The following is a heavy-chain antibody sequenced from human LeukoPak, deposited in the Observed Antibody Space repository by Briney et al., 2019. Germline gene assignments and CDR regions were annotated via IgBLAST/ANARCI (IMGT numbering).Heavy chain of an antibody. CDR2: MSYDGSNK. Sequence: PGGSLRLSCADSVFTFSSYVMHWVRQAPGKGLEWMAVMSYDGSNKYYADSVKGRFTISRDNSKNTLYLQMNSLRAEDTAVYHCAKGPYCSSTSCYPSPFDYWGQGTLVTVSS. D-gene: IGHD2-2*01. V-gene: IGHV3-30*18. CDR3: AKGPYCSSTSCYPSPFDY. CDR1: VFTFSSYV. J-gene: IGHJ4*02.